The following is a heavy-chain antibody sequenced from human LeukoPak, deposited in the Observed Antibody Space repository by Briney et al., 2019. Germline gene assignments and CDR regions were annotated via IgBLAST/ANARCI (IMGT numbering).Heavy chain of an antibody. CDR2: VSSSGDST. J-gene: IGHJ4*02. Sequence: GGSLRLSCAASGFTFSSYGMSWVRQAPGKGLEWVSAVSSSGDSTYYADSVKGRFTISRDNSKNTLYLQMNSLRAEDTAVYYCALVVVPAAPSGYWGQGTLVTVSS. CDR1: GFTFSSYG. V-gene: IGHV3-23*01. D-gene: IGHD2-2*01. CDR3: ALVVVPAAPSGY.